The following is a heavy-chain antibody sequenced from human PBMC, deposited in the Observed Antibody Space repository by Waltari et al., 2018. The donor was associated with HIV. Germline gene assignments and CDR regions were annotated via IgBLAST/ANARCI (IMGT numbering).Heavy chain of an antibody. CDR2: RWYDGRKK. D-gene: IGHD6-13*01. CDR1: GFTFSSDG. V-gene: IGHV3-33*01. CDR3: ARGGGSSSYNWFDP. Sequence: QVQLVESGGGVVQPGRSLRLSCAASGFTFSSDGMHWVRQAPGKGLEWVGVRWYDGRKKNYADSGKGRFTISRDNSKNTLYLQMNSRRAEDTAVYYCARGGGSSSYNWFDPWGQGTLVTVSS. J-gene: IGHJ5*02.